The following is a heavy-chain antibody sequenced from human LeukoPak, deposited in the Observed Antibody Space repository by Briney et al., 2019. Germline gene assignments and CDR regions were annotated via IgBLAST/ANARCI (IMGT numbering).Heavy chain of an antibody. V-gene: IGHV1-18*01. Sequence: GASVKVSCKASGGTFSSYAISWVRQARGQGLEWMGWISPYNGNTNYVQKLQGRVTVTTDTSTSTVYMELRSLRSDDTAVYYCARGDDAFDIWGQWTMVTVSS. J-gene: IGHJ3*02. CDR1: GGTFSSYA. CDR3: ARGDDAFDI. CDR2: ISPYNGNT.